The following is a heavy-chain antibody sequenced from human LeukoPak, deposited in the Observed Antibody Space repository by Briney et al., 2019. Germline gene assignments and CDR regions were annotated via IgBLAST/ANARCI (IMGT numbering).Heavy chain of an antibody. D-gene: IGHD2-15*01. Sequence: SETLSLTCTVSGYSISTGYYWDWIRQPPGKGLEWIGTFYHGGSTYYNPSLKSRVTISVDTSKNQFSLKLSSVTAADTAVYYCAREVVGAPQYYYYYMDVWGKGTTVTVSS. V-gene: IGHV4-38-2*02. CDR1: GYSISTGYY. J-gene: IGHJ6*03. CDR2: FYHGGST. CDR3: AREVVGAPQYYYYYMDV.